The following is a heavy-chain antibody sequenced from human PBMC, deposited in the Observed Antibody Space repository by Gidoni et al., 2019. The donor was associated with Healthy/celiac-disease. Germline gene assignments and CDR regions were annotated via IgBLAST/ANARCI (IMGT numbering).Heavy chain of an antibody. D-gene: IGHD4-17*01. J-gene: IGHJ6*02. CDR2: ISYDGSNK. V-gene: IGHV3-30*18. CDR3: AKDTTYLVYYYGMDV. Sequence: QVQLVESGGGVVQPGRSLRLSCAASGFTFSSYGMHWVRQAPGKGLEWVAVISYDGSNKYYADSVKGRFTISRDNSKNTLYLQMNSLRAEDTAVYYCAKDTTYLVYYYGMDVWGQGTTVTVSS. CDR1: GFTFSSYG.